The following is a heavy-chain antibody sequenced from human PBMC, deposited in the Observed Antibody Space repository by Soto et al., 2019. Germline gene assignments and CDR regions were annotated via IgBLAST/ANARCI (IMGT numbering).Heavy chain of an antibody. CDR2: ISGSGGST. CDR1: GFTFSSYA. Sequence: GGSLRLSCAASGFTFSSYAMSWVRQAPGKGLEWVSAISGSGGSTYYADSVKGRFTISRDNSKNTLYLQMNSLRAEDTAVYYCAKEGAAAEMATIKFYYYGIDVWAQGTKVTVSS. J-gene: IGHJ6*02. D-gene: IGHD6-25*01. CDR3: AKEGAAAEMATIKFYYYGIDV. V-gene: IGHV3-23*01.